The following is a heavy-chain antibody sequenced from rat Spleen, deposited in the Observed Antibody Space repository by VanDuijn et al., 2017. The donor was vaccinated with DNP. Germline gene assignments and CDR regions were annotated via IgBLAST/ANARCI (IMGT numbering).Heavy chain of an antibody. D-gene: IGHD5-1*01. V-gene: IGHV2-19*01. CDR2: IQSGGNT. CDR3: TRDPNWYYFDY. Sequence: QVQLKESGPGLVQPSQTLSLTCTVSGFSLTNYHVHWVRQPPGKGLEWMGRIQSGGNTDYNSALKSRLSISRDTSKTQVVLTMNSLQTEDTAIYFCTRDPNWYYFDYWGQGVKVTVSA. J-gene: IGHJ2*01. CDR1: GFSLTNYH.